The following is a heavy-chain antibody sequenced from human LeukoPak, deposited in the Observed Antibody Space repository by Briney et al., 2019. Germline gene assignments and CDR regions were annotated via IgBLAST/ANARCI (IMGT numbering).Heavy chain of an antibody. J-gene: IGHJ4*02. V-gene: IGHV3-30-3*01. CDR2: ISYDGSNK. CDR1: GFTFSSYA. Sequence: GRSLRLSCAASGFTFSSYARHWVRQAPGKGLEWVAVISYDGSNKYYADSVKGRFTISRDNSKNTLYLQMNSLRAEDTAVYYCARSFGVVTEPDYWGQGTLVTVSS. D-gene: IGHD3-3*01. CDR3: ARSFGVVTEPDY.